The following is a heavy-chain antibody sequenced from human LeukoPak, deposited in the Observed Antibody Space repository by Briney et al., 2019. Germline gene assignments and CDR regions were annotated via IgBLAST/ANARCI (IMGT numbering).Heavy chain of an antibody. CDR1: GFTFSSYS. CDR2: ISSSSSYI. J-gene: IGHJ6*04. D-gene: IGHD6-19*01. V-gene: IGHV3-21*01. Sequence: PGGSLRLSCAASGFTFSSYSMNWVRQAPGKGLEWVSSISSSSSYIYYADSVKGRFTISRDNAKNSLYLQMNSLRAEDTAVYYCARGESGWYTAYYYHGMDVWGNGTTVTVSS. CDR3: ARGESGWYTAYYYHGMDV.